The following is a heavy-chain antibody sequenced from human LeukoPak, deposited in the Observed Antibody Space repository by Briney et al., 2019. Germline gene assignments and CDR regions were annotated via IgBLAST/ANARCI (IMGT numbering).Heavy chain of an antibody. Sequence: PGGSLRLSCAASGFTFSTYAMSWVRQAPGKGLEWVSAISVSGGSTYHADSVKGRFSISRDNSKNTLYLQMDSLRAEDTAIYYCAKVPSSGWYCDYWGQGTLVTVSS. J-gene: IGHJ4*02. V-gene: IGHV3-23*01. CDR1: GFTFSTYA. CDR3: AKVPSSGWYCDY. CDR2: ISVSGGST. D-gene: IGHD6-19*01.